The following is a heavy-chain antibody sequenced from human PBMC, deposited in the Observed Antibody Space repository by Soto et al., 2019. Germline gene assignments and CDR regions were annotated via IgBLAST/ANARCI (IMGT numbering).Heavy chain of an antibody. CDR1: GFTFSSYA. V-gene: IGHV3-23*01. CDR2: ISGSGGST. CDR3: AKVAPKYAGTASDFDY. Sequence: EVQLLESGGGLVQPGGSLRLSCAASGFTFSSYAMSWVRQAPGKGLEWVSAISGSGGSTYYADSVKGRFTISRDNSKNTLYQQMNSLRAEDTAVYYCAKVAPKYAGTASDFDYWGQGTLVTVSS. J-gene: IGHJ4*02. D-gene: IGHD6-13*01.